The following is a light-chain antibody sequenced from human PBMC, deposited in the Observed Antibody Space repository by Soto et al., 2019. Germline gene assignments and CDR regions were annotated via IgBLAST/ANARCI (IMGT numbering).Light chain of an antibody. Sequence: QSVLTQPASVSGSPGRSITISCTGISSDVGGYNYVSWYQQHPGKAPKLMIYDVSNRPSGASNRFSGSKSGNTASLTISGLQADDDAEYSCSSFKISGTYVFGTGTKVTVL. V-gene: IGLV2-14*01. CDR1: SSDVGGYNY. CDR3: SSFKISGTYV. CDR2: DVS. J-gene: IGLJ1*01.